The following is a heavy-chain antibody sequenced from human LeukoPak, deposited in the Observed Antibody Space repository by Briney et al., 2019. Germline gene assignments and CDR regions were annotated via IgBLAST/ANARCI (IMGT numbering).Heavy chain of an antibody. Sequence: GGSLRLSCAPSGFTFNSYEMNWVRQAPGKGLEWVSYISSSGSTIYYADSVKGRFTISRDNAKNSLYLHMNSLRAEDTGVHYCARGPGDYYLYNYFDYWGQGTLVTVSS. D-gene: IGHD2-21*02. CDR1: GFTFNSYE. J-gene: IGHJ4*02. V-gene: IGHV3-48*03. CDR3: ARGPGDYYLYNYFDY. CDR2: ISSSGSTI.